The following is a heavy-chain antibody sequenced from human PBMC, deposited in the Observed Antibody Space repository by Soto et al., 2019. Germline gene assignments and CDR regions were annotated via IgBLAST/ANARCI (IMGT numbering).Heavy chain of an antibody. CDR1: GGSISSYY. CDR3: ARRWGRSFDY. J-gene: IGHJ4*02. D-gene: IGHD2-15*01. Sequence: SETLSLTCTVSGGSISSYYWSWIRQPPGKGLEWIGYIYYSRSTNYNPSLKSRVTISVDTSKNQFSLKLSSVTAADTAVYYCARRWGRSFDYWGQGTLVTVSS. CDR2: IYYSRST. V-gene: IGHV4-59*08.